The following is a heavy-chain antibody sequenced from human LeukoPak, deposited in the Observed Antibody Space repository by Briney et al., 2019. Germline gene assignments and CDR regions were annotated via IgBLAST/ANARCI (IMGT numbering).Heavy chain of an antibody. CDR3: ARSNVDTSMTQIDY. CDR1: GYIFTTYS. CDR2: ISPYNGNT. Sequence: ASVKVSCKTSGYIFTTYSITWVRQAPGQGLQWMGWISPYNGNTNYAQGLQGRVTLTTATSTSTAYMELRSLISDDTAVYYCARSNVDTSMTQIDYWGQGTLVTVSS. D-gene: IGHD5-18*01. V-gene: IGHV1-18*01. J-gene: IGHJ4*02.